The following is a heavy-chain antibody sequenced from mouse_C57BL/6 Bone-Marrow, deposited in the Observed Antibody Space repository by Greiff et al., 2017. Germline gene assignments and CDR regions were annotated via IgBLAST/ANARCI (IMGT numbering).Heavy chain of an antibody. CDR2: ISSGGSYT. J-gene: IGHJ3*01. V-gene: IGHV5-6*02. CDR3: ARWLLPFAY. CDR1: GFTFSSYG. Sequence: EVMLVESGGDLVKPGGSLKLSCAASGFTFSSYGMSWVRQTPDKRLEWVATISSGGSYTDYPDSVKGRFTISRDNAKNTLYLQLSSLKSEDTAMYYCARWLLPFAYWGQGTLVTVSA. D-gene: IGHD2-3*01.